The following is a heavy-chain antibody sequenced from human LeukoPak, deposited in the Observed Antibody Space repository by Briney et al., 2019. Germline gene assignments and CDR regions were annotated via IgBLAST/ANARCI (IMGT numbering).Heavy chain of an antibody. J-gene: IGHJ4*02. CDR3: AKDTLGGDY. V-gene: IGHV3-7*03. Sequence: PGGSLRLSCAASGISFSNYWMTWIRQAPEKGLQWVANIKEDGSDKNYADSMKGRFTISRDNSKNTLYLQMNGLRAEDTAVYYCAKDTLGGDYWGQGTLVTVSS. CDR1: GISFSNYW. CDR2: IKEDGSDK. D-gene: IGHD1-26*01.